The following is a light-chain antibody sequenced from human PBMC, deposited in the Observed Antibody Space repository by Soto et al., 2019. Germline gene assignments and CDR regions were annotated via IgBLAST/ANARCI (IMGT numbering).Light chain of an antibody. CDR3: QQYGSSPQT. V-gene: IGKV3-20*01. Sequence: EIVLMQSPGTLSLSPGERATLSCRASQSVSSSYLAWYQQKPGQAPRLLIYGASSRATGIPDRFSGSVSGTDFTLTISRLEPEDFAVYYCQQYGSSPQTFGQGTKVEIK. CDR2: GAS. J-gene: IGKJ1*01. CDR1: QSVSSSY.